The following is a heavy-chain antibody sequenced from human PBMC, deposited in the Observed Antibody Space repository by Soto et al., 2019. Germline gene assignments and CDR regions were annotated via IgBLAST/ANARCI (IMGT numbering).Heavy chain of an antibody. CDR3: AKISRGVLPEH. CDR1: GFTFSSYG. D-gene: IGHD2-8*02. V-gene: IGHV3-30*18. J-gene: IGHJ1*01. CDR2: ISYDGSNK. Sequence: QVQLVESGGGVVEPGRSLRLSCAASGFTFSSYGMPWVRQAPGKGLAWVAVISYDGSNKYYADSVKGRFTISRDNSKNTLYLQMNSLRAEDTAVYYCAKISRGVLPEHWCQGNLVTVSS.